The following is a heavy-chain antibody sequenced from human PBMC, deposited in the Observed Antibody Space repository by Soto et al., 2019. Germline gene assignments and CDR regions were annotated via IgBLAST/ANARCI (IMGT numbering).Heavy chain of an antibody. CDR2: ISPIFGTA. V-gene: IGHV1-69*01. Sequence: QVQLVQSGAEVKKPGSSVKVSCKASGGTFSSYAISWVRQAPGQGLEWMGGISPIFGTANYAQKFQGRVTITADESTSTAYLELSSLRSEDTDVYYCAHSRFLEWLPSSAFDYWGQGTLVTVSS. D-gene: IGHD3-3*01. J-gene: IGHJ4*02. CDR1: GGTFSSYA. CDR3: AHSRFLEWLPSSAFDY.